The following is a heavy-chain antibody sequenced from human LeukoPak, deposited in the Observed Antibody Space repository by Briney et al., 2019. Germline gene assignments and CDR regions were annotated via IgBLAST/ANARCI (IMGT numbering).Heavy chain of an antibody. V-gene: IGHV3-30*18. J-gene: IGHJ4*02. Sequence: GGSLRLSCAASGFTFSSYGMHWVRQAPGKGLEWVAVISYDGSNKYYADSVKGRFTISRDNSKNTLYLQMNSLRAEDTAVYYCAKDGEWYYDILTGYIDYWGQGTLVTVSS. CDR1: GFTFSSYG. D-gene: IGHD3-9*01. CDR3: AKDGEWYYDILTGYIDY. CDR2: ISYDGSNK.